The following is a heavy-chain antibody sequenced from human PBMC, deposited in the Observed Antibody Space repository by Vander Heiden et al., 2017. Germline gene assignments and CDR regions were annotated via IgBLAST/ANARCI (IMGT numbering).Heavy chain of an antibody. CDR1: GGSISDSAYY. CDR3: ARHAGYYTSGSYYIDY. CDR2: IYYSGST. Sequence: QWPLQESGPGLVKPSETLSLTCTVSGGSISDSAYYWGWIRQPPGKGLEWIGSIYYSGSTYYNPSLKSPVTISVDTSKNHFSMRLSSVTAADTAVYYCARHAGYYTSGSYYIDYWGQGAQVTVSS. J-gene: IGHJ4*02. D-gene: IGHD3-10*01. V-gene: IGHV4-39*01.